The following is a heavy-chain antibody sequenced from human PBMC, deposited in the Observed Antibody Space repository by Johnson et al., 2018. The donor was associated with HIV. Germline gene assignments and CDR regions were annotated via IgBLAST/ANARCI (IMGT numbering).Heavy chain of an antibody. CDR1: GFTFSSYA. Sequence: QVQLVESGGGVVQPGRSLILSCAASGFTFSSYAMHWVRQAPGKGLEWVSVIYSGGSTYYADSVKGRFTISRDNSKNTLYLQMNSLRAEDTAVYYCAKDPVGATWAFDIWGQGTMVTVSS. CDR3: AKDPVGATWAFDI. D-gene: IGHD1-26*01. V-gene: IGHV3-NL1*01. J-gene: IGHJ3*02. CDR2: IYSGGST.